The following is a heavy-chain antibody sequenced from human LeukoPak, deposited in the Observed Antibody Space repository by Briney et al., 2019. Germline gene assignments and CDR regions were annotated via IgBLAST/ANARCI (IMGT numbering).Heavy chain of an antibody. CDR1: GLTFSGYG. D-gene: IGHD3-10*01. Sequence: GKSLRLSCAASGLTFSGYGIHWVRQAPGKGLEWVAFLSYGGTNKFYADSVKGRFTISRDNAKNLLFLQMNGLRAEDTALYYCARGRSITLLRGVAMSDGFDIWGQGAMVAVSS. CDR2: LSYGGTNK. V-gene: IGHV3-33*05. CDR3: ARGRSITLLRGVAMSDGFDI. J-gene: IGHJ3*02.